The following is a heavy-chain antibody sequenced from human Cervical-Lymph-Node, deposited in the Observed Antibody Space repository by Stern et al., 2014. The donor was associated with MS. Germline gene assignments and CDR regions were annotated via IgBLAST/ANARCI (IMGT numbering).Heavy chain of an antibody. J-gene: IGHJ6*02. Sequence: EVQLVESGGYLVQPGGSLRLSCAASGFTFNNYAMNWVRQAPGKGLEWVSTISGSGGSIYYADSVKGRFTISRDNSENTLYLQMHSLRAEDTAIYYCAKQYFDSSGYSYYYGMDVWGQGTTVTVSS. V-gene: IGHV3-23*04. CDR2: ISGSGGSI. D-gene: IGHD3-22*01. CDR3: AKQYFDSSGYSYYYGMDV. CDR1: GFTFNNYA.